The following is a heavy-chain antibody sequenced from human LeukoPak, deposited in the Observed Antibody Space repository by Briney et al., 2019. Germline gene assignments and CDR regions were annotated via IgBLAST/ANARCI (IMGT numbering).Heavy chain of an antibody. CDR1: GFSFSTYA. D-gene: IGHD1-14*01. J-gene: IGHJ6*03. V-gene: IGHV3-30*01. CDR3: ARGPPTALYMDV. CDR2: ISFEGSNK. Sequence: GRSLRLSCAASGFSFSTYAMYWVRQAPGKGLEWVAVISFEGSNKYYADCVQGRFTISRDNSRNTLYLQMNSLRAEDTAVYFCARGPPTALYMDVWGKWTTVTVSS.